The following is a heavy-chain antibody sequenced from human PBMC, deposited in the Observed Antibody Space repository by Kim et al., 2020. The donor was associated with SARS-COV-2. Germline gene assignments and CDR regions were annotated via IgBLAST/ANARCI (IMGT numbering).Heavy chain of an antibody. J-gene: IGHJ4*02. CDR3: ERDPTDSSGYIPR. V-gene: IGHV4-59*01. Sequence: SETLSLTCTVSGGSISSYYWSWIRQPPGKGLEWIGYIYYSGSTNYNPSLKSRVTISVDTSKNQFSLKLSSVTAADTAVYYCERDPTDSSGYIPRWGQGTLVTVSS. CDR2: IYYSGST. CDR1: GGSISSYY. D-gene: IGHD3-22*01.